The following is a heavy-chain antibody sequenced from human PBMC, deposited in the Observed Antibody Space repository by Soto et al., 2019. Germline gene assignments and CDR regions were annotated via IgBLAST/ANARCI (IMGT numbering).Heavy chain of an antibody. J-gene: IGHJ6*02. CDR2: IDPSDSYT. CDR3: ARRSKRLIAARHYYYYYGMDV. V-gene: IGHV5-10-1*01. Sequence: PGESLKISCKGSGYSFTSYWIRWVRQMPGKGLEWMGRIDPSDSYTNYSPSFQGHVTISADKSISTAYLQWSSLKASDTTTYYCARRSKRLIAARHYYYYYGMDVWGQGTTVTVS. CDR1: GYSFTSYW. D-gene: IGHD6-6*01.